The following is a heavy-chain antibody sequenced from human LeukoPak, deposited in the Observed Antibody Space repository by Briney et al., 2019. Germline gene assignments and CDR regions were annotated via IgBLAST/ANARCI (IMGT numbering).Heavy chain of an antibody. J-gene: IGHJ4*02. V-gene: IGHV4-59*01. CDR3: ARGTYCSSSSCYRLDY. CDR1: GGSISSYY. CDR2: ISYNGSP. Sequence: KPSETLSLTCTVSGGSISSYYWNWIRQPPGEGLEWIGYISYNGSPIYNPSLKSRVTISADTSKNQFSLRLSAVTAADTAVYYCARGTYCSSSSCYRLDYWGQGTLVTVSS. D-gene: IGHD2-2*01.